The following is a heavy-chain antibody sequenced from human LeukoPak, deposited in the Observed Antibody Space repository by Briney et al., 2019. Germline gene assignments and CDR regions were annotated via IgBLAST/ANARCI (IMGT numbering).Heavy chain of an antibody. CDR1: GFTFSSYW. Sequence: PGGSLRLSCAASGFTFSSYWMHWVRHAPGKGLVWVSRINGDGSSTSHADSVKGRFSISRDNAKNSLYLQMNSLRAEDTAVYYCARLAGVWGTYRFDYWGQGTLVTVSS. V-gene: IGHV3-74*01. CDR2: INGDGSST. J-gene: IGHJ4*02. D-gene: IGHD3-16*02. CDR3: ARLAGVWGTYRFDY.